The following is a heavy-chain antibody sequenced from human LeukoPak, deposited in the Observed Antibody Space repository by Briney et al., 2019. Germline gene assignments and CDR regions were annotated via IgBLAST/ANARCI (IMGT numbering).Heavy chain of an antibody. J-gene: IGHJ3*02. V-gene: IGHV3-33*01. CDR2: IWNDGSNK. D-gene: IGHD7-27*01. Sequence: RGSRRLSCAASGFTFSSYVMHWVRQAPGKGLEWVAVIWNDGSNKYFADSVKGRFTISRDSSKNTLYLQMNSLRAEDTAVYYCASATGDNDAFDIWGQGTMVTVSS. CDR3: ASATGDNDAFDI. CDR1: GFTFSSYV.